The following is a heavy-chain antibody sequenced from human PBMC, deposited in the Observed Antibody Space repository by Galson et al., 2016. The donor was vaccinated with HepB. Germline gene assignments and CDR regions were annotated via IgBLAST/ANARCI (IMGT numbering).Heavy chain of an antibody. J-gene: IGHJ4*02. V-gene: IGHV4-31*03. CDR1: GGSISCGGYY. CDR2: IYHSGST. CDR3: AREAVCSGAICSYYFDY. Sequence: TLSLTCTVSGGSISCGGYYWSWIRQHPGKGLEWIGYIYHSGSTYYNPSLKSRITISVDTSKNQFSLKLTSVTAADTAVSYCAREAVCSGAICSYYFDYWGQGTLVTVSS. D-gene: IGHD2-15*01.